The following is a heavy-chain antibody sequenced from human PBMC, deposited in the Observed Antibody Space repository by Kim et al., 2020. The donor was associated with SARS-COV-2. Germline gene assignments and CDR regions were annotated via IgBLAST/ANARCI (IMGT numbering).Heavy chain of an antibody. J-gene: IGHJ3*02. V-gene: IGHV1-3*01. CDR2: INAGNGNT. D-gene: IGHD3-22*01. CDR3: ARDDPDDSSGLYAFVI. Sequence: ASVKVSCKASGYTFTSYAMHWVRQAPGQRLEWMGWINAGNGNTKYSQKFQGRVTITRDTSASTAYMELSSLRSEDTAVYYCARDDPDDSSGLYAFVIWGQGTMVTVSS. CDR1: GYTFTSYA.